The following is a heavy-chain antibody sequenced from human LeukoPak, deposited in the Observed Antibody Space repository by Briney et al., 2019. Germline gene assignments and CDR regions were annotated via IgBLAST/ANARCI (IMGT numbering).Heavy chain of an antibody. CDR2: IFHSGYT. CDR3: ARKTETQWQY. D-gene: IGHD6-19*01. CDR1: GYPISSGYF. Sequence: SETLSLTCTVSGYPISSGYFWAWIRQPPGKGLEFIASIFHSGYTYYDASLKSRVTISVDASKTQSTLRLGSVSAADTAVYYCARKTETQWQYWGHGTMVTVSS. V-gene: IGHV4-38-2*02. J-gene: IGHJ3*01.